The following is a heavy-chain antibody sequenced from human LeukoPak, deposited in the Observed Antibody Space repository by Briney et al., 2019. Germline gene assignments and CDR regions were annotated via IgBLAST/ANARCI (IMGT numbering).Heavy chain of an antibody. CDR3: TYEVLGGATDGTFDI. Sequence: GGSLRLSCAASGFTFSNAWMSWVRHPPGKGLEWVGRIKTKTDGGTTDYAAPVKGRFTISRDDSENTLYLLMNSMKTEDTAVYSCTYEVLGGATDGTFDIWGQGTMVTVSS. CDR2: IKTKTDGGTT. CDR1: GFTFSNAW. J-gene: IGHJ3*02. D-gene: IGHD1-26*01. V-gene: IGHV3-15*01.